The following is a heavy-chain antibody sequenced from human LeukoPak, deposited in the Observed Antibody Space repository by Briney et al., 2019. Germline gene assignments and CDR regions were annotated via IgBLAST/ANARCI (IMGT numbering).Heavy chain of an antibody. CDR1: GFTFSSYA. CDR2: MSGSGGRT. D-gene: IGHD6-13*01. Sequence: GGSLRLSCAASGFTFSSYAMTWVRQAPGKGLEWVSVMSGSGGRTYYADSVKGRFTISRDNSKNMLYLQMNSLRADDTAVYYCAKTYSSSWDYFDYWGQGTLVTVSS. J-gene: IGHJ4*02. CDR3: AKTYSSSWDYFDY. V-gene: IGHV3-23*01.